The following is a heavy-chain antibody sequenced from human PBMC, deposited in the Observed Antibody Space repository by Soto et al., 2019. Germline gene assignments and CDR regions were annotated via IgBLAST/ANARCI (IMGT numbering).Heavy chain of an antibody. CDR2: ISVTGENS. Sequence: GGSLRLSCTASQFTFNVYGMSWVRQAPGKGLEWVSSISVTGENSLYADSVRGRFTMSRDNSKDTLFLEMNSLRVDDTAMYYCAKQHGAWPSNWLDAWGQGALVTVSS. CDR3: AKQHGAWPSNWLDA. J-gene: IGHJ5*02. CDR1: QFTFNVYG. V-gene: IGHV3-23*01.